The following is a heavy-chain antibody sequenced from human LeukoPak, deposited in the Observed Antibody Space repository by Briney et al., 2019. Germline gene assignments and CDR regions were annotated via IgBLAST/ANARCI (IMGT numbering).Heavy chain of an antibody. CDR2: ISGSGAST. CDR3: AKDVGKWESLHFFDY. CDR1: GFTFSTNA. Sequence: GGSLRLSCAASGFTFSTNAMSWVRQAPGKGLEWISGISGSGASTYYADSVTGRFTISRDNSRNTLYLQMNSLRGDDTAVYYCAKDVGKWESLHFFDYWGQGTRVTVSS. V-gene: IGHV3-23*01. J-gene: IGHJ4*02. D-gene: IGHD1-26*01.